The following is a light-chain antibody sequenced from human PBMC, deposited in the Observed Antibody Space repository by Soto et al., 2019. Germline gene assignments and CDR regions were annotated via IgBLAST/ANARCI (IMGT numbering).Light chain of an antibody. J-gene: IGKJ4*01. Sequence: DIQMTQSPFSLSASVGDRVTITCRASQSISSYLNWYQQKPGKAPKLLIYAASSLQSGVPSRFSGSGSGTDFTLTISSLQPEDFATYFCRQADSFPLTFGGGTKVDIK. V-gene: IGKV1-39*01. CDR3: RQADSFPLT. CDR1: QSISSY. CDR2: AAS.